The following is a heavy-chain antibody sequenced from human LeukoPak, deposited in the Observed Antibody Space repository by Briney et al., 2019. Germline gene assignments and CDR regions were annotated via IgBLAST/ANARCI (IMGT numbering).Heavy chain of an antibody. CDR3: AKCSGGSCYSAFDI. J-gene: IGHJ3*02. CDR2: ISGSGGST. V-gene: IGHV3-23*01. Sequence: GGSLRLSCAASAFTFSSYGMSWVRQAPGKGLEWVSAISGSGGSTYYADSVKGRFTISRDNSKNTLYLQMNSLRAEDTAVYYCAKCSGGSCYSAFDIWGQGTMVTVSS. CDR1: AFTFSSYG. D-gene: IGHD2-15*01.